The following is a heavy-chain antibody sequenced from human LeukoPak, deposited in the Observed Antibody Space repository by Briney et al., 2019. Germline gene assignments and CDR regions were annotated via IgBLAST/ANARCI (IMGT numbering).Heavy chain of an antibody. Sequence: TSETLSLTCTVSGGSIRSSVYYWGWVRQSPGKGLEWIGSIYDGGNTYFNPSLKSRVTISMDTSKNHFSLRLSSVTAAVTAIYYCVRDDRMNWFDPWGQGTLVSVSS. CDR2: IYDGGNT. V-gene: IGHV4-39*07. CDR1: GGSIRSSVYY. CDR3: VRDDRMNWFDP. J-gene: IGHJ5*02.